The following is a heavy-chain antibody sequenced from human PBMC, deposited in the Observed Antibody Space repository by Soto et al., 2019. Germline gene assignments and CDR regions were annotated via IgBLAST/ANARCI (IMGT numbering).Heavy chain of an antibody. CDR2: IYNDGKT. D-gene: IGHD3-10*01. Sequence: WGSLRLSCAASGLPVSTNYMSWCRQAPGKGLEWVSVIYNDGKTYYADSVKGRFTISRDASKNTLHLQMDSLRDEDTAVYYCVRPLPSGQNYGMDVWGQGTTVTVSS. CDR3: VRPLPSGQNYGMDV. V-gene: IGHV3-53*01. CDR1: GLPVSTNY. J-gene: IGHJ6*02.